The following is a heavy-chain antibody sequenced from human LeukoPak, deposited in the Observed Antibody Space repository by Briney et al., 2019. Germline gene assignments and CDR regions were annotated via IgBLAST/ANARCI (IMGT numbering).Heavy chain of an antibody. CDR3: ARGLGIAVAGTLFGY. V-gene: IGHV3-7*01. CDR1: GFTFSSYW. Sequence: PGGSLRLSCAASGFTFSSYWMSWVRQAPGKGLEWVANIKQDGSEKYYVDSVKGRFTISRDNAKNSLYLQMNSLRAEDTAVYYCARGLGIAVAGTLFGYWGQGTLVTVSS. CDR2: IKQDGSEK. J-gene: IGHJ4*02. D-gene: IGHD6-19*01.